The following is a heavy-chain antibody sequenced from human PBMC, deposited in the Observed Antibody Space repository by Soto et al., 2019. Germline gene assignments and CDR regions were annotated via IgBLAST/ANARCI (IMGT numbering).Heavy chain of an antibody. CDR3: ARVSYYDSSGYYLVPDY. V-gene: IGHV1-69*13. D-gene: IGHD3-22*01. Sequence: EASVKVSCKASGGTFSSYAISWVRQAPGQGLEWMGGIIPIFGTANYAQKFQGRVTITADESTSTAYMELSSLRSEDTAVYYCARVSYYDSSGYYLVPDYWGQGTLVTVSS. J-gene: IGHJ4*02. CDR2: IIPIFGTA. CDR1: GGTFSSYA.